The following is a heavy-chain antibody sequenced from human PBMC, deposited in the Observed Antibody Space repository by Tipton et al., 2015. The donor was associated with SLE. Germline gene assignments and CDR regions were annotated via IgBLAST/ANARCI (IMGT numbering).Heavy chain of an antibody. CDR1: GGSISSYY. CDR2: IYYSGST. CDR3: ARDSPDGEAFGI. J-gene: IGHJ3*02. V-gene: IGHV4-59*01. Sequence: TLSLTCTVPGGSISSYYWSWIRQPPGKGLEWIGYIYYSGSTNYNPSLKSRVTISVDTSKNQFSLKLSSVTAADTAVYYCARDSPDGEAFGIWGQGTMVTVSS. D-gene: IGHD3-10*01.